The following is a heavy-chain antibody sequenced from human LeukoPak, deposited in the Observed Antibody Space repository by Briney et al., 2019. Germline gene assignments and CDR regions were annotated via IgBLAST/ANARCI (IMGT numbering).Heavy chain of an antibody. J-gene: IGHJ3*01. CDR1: GGNFNNYV. CDR2: LIPNVGIA. V-gene: IGHV1-69*04. D-gene: IGHD6-13*01. Sequence: VASVKVSCKASGGNFNNYVINWVRQAPREGLQWMGRLIPNVGIANYAQSFQGRISITADKSTNTAYMELSGLRPDDKAVYYCATGPRYSSSWSDDAFDVWGQGTTVTVSS. CDR3: ATGPRYSSSWSDDAFDV.